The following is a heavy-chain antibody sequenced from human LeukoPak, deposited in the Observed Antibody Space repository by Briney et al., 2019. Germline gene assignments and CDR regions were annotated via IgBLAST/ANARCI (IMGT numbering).Heavy chain of an antibody. CDR3: ARLRISDDYGDYIHAFDI. J-gene: IGHJ3*02. CDR1: GGSISSYY. CDR2: IYYSGST. V-gene: IGHV4-59*08. Sequence: SETLSLTCTVSGGSISSYYWSWIRQPPGKGLEWIGYIYYSGSTNYNPSLKSRVTISVDTSKNQFSLKLSSVTAADTAVYYCARLRISDDYGDYIHAFDIWGQGTMVTVSS. D-gene: IGHD4-17*01.